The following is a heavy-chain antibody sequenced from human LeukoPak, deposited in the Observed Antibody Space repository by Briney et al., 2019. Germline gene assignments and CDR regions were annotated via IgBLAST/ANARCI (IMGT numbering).Heavy chain of an antibody. CDR1: GGSISSGDYY. Sequence: SQTLSLTCTVSGGSISSGDYYWSWIRQPPGKGLEWIGYIYYSGSTYYNPPLKSRVTISVDTSKNQFSLKLSSVTAADTAVYYCARVDSSGYYYRREFRYWGQGTLVSVSS. CDR2: IYYSGST. V-gene: IGHV4-30-4*01. D-gene: IGHD3-22*01. CDR3: ARVDSSGYYYRREFRY. J-gene: IGHJ4*02.